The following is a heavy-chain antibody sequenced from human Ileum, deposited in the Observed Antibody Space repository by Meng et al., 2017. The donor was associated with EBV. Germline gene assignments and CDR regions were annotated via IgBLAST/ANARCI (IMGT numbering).Heavy chain of an antibody. CDR1: GYTFFTHD. V-gene: IGHV1-8*02. CDR2: MNSNSGNT. CDR3: ARGSGAGGRDWFDP. D-gene: IGHD3-16*01. J-gene: IGHJ5*02. Sequence: GAEVKTPGASLKVSCKASGYTFFTHDIDWFRQAPGQGREWMGGMNSNSGNTGYGQKCHDRVTMTRNTSISTAYLELSSLTSEDTALYYCARGSGAGGRDWFDPWGQGTLVTVSS.